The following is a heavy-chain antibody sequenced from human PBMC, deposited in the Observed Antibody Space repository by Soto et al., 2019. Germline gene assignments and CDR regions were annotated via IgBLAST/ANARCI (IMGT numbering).Heavy chain of an antibody. CDR1: GGTFSSYA. CDR3: ARDYDIFTDNTAPSGMDV. D-gene: IGHD3-9*01. J-gene: IGHJ6*02. Sequence: SVKVSCKASGGTFSSYAISWVRQAPGQGLEWMGGIIPIFGTANYAQKFQGRVTITADESTSTAYMELSSLRSEDTAVYYCARDYDIFTDNTAPSGMDVCGQGTTVTVSS. CDR2: IIPIFGTA. V-gene: IGHV1-69*13.